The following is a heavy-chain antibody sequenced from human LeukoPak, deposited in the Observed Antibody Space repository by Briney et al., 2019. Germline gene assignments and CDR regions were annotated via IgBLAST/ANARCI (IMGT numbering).Heavy chain of an antibody. J-gene: IGHJ3*02. D-gene: IGHD3-22*01. CDR2: IIRIFGTT. CDR3: ARVRWSGSYDRDAFDM. V-gene: IGHV1-69*13. CDR1: GGTFSSYA. Sequence: SVKVSCKAPGGTFSSYAISWVRQAPGQGLEWMGGIIRIFGTTTYAQKFQDRVTIIADESTSTAYMEPSSLRSEDSAVYYCARVRWSGSYDRDAFDMWGQGTMVTVSS.